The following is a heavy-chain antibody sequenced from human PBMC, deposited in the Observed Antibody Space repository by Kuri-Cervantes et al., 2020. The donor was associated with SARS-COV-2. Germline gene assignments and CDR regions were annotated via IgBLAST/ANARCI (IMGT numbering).Heavy chain of an antibody. V-gene: IGHV1-2*02. CDR1: GYTFTGYY. Sequence: ASVKVSCKASGYTFTGYYMHWVRQAPGQGLEWMGWINPNSGGTNYAQKFQGRVTMTRDTSLSTAYMELSRLRSDDTAVYYCARSPQRTGDRKNEPWEQLVYYFDYWGQGTLVTVSS. J-gene: IGHJ4*02. CDR2: INPNSGGT. CDR3: ARSPQRTGDRKNEPWEQLVYYFDY. D-gene: IGHD6-13*01.